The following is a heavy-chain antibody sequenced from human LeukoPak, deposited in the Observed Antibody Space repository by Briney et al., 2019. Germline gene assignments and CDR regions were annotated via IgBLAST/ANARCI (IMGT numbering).Heavy chain of an antibody. V-gene: IGHV3-30*02. D-gene: IGHD6-19*01. CDR3: AKGVEEWLVPDDSIFDY. CDR1: GFTFSSYG. CDR2: IRYDGSNK. Sequence: GGSLRLSCAASGFTFSSYGMHWVRQAPGKGLEWVAFIRYDGSNKYYADSVKGRFTISRDNSKNTLYLQMNSLRAEDTAVYYCAKGVEEWLVPDDSIFDYWGQGTLVTVSS. J-gene: IGHJ4*02.